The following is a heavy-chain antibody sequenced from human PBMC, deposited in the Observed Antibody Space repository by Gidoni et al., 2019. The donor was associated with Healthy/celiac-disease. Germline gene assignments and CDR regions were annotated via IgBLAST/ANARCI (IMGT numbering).Heavy chain of an antibody. CDR3: AKSIAVAARYYYGMDV. CDR2: ISSDGSNK. J-gene: IGHJ6*02. Sequence: QVQLVESGGGVVQPGRSMRRSRAASGFTFISYGMHWVRQAPGKGLEWVAVISSDGSNKYYADSVKGRFTISRDNSKNTLYLQMNSLRAEDTAVYYCAKSIAVAARYYYGMDVWGQGTTVTVSS. V-gene: IGHV3-30*18. D-gene: IGHD6-19*01. CDR1: GFTFISYG.